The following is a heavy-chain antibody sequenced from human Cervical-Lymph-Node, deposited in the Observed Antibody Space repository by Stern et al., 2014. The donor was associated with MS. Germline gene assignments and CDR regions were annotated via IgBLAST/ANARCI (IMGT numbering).Heavy chain of an antibody. CDR3: ARVAVYDFWSGYYFDY. D-gene: IGHD3-3*01. Sequence: QVQLQESGPGLVKPSETLSLTCTVSGGSISSSSYYWGWIRQPPGKGLEWIGSIYYSGSTYYNPSLQSRVTISVDTSKNQFSLKLSSGTAADTAVYYCARVAVYDFWSGYYFDYWGQGTLVTVSS. CDR2: IYYSGST. CDR1: GGSISSSSYY. V-gene: IGHV4-39*01. J-gene: IGHJ4*02.